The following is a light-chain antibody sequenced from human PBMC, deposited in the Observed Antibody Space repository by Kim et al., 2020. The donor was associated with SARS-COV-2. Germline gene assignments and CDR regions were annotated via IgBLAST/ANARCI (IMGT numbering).Light chain of an antibody. J-gene: IGKJ4*01. CDR3: HQYNDWPPLT. CDR1: QSVSSN. CDR2: GAS. V-gene: IGKV3-15*01. Sequence: EIVITQSPATLSVSPGERATLSCRASQSVSSNLAWYQQKPGQAPRLLIYGASTRAPGIPARFSGSGSGTDFTLTIYSLQSEDFAVYYCHQYNDWPPLTFGGGTKVDIK.